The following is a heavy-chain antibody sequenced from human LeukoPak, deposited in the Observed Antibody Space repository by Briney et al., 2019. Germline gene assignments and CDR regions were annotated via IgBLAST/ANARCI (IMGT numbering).Heavy chain of an antibody. J-gene: IGHJ3*02. V-gene: IGHV3-15*01. D-gene: IGHD3-16*01. CDR2: IKSKTDGGTT. Sequence: GGSLRLSCAASGFTFSNAWMSWVRRAPGRGLEWVGRIKSKTDGGTTDYAAPVKGRFTISRDDSKNTLSLQMNSLKTEDTAVYYCTSRSHMFGGAFDIWGQGTMVTVSS. CDR3: TSRSHMFGGAFDI. CDR1: GFTFSNAW.